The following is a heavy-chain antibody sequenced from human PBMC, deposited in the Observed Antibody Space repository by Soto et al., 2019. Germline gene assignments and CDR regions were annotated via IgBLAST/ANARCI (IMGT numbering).Heavy chain of an antibody. CDR2: ISSSSSTI. CDR3: ASVLLWFGELSGFDY. D-gene: IGHD3-10*01. Sequence: PGGSLRLSCAASGFTFSSYSMNWVRQAPGKVLEWVSYISSSSSTIYYADSVKGRFTISRDNAKNSLYLQMNSLRAEDTAVYYCASVLLWFGELSGFDYWGKGTLVTVSS. V-gene: IGHV3-48*01. J-gene: IGHJ4*02. CDR1: GFTFSSYS.